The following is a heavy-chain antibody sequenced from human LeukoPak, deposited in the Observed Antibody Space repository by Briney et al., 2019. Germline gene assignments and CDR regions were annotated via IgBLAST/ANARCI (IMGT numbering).Heavy chain of an antibody. J-gene: IGHJ5*02. D-gene: IGHD3-10*01. V-gene: IGHV4-39*07. CDR1: GGSISSSSSY. CDR2: INHSGST. Sequence: SETLSLTCSVSGGSISSSSSYWGWIRQPPGKGLEWIGEINHSGSTNYNPSLKSRVTISVDTSKNQFSLKLSSVTAADTAVYYCARGRVSLGFGGRNWFDPWGQGTLVTVSS. CDR3: ARGRVSLGFGGRNWFDP.